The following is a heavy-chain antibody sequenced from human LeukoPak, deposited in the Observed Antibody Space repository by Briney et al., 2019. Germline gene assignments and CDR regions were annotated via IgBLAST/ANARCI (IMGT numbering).Heavy chain of an antibody. Sequence: GRSLRLSCAASGFSFSSDALHWVRQAPGKGLEWVAVMSYDGSNRYYADSVKGRFTISRDNSKNTLYLQLNSLRADDTAVYFCARVLRRIQWLVAPFDYWGQGTLVTVSS. V-gene: IGHV3-30*01. CDR3: ARVLRRIQWLVAPFDY. CDR2: MSYDGSNR. D-gene: IGHD6-19*01. CDR1: GFSFSSDA. J-gene: IGHJ4*02.